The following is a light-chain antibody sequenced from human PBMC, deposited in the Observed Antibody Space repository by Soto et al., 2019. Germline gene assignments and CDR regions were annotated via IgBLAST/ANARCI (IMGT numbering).Light chain of an antibody. J-gene: IGLJ1*01. CDR1: STDVGGYNY. CDR3: SSYTSSSTPDV. V-gene: IGLV2-14*01. Sequence: QSVLTQPASVSGSPGQSITISCTGTSTDVGGYNYVSWYQQHPGKDPKLMIYDVSNRPSGVSNRFSGSKSGNTASLTISGRQAEDEADYYCSSYTSSSTPDVVGTGTKLTVL. CDR2: DVS.